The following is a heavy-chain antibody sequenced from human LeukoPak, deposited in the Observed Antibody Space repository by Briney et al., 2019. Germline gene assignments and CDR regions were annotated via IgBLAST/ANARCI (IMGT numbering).Heavy chain of an antibody. J-gene: IGHJ4*02. V-gene: IGHV4-39*01. CDR3: ARRPRRDDYGDYGTWDY. Sequence: PSETLSLTCTVSGASVRSSDDYWGWIRLPPGKGLEWIATIYFSGRSFYSPSLRSRVTISVDTSKNQFSLKLSSVTAADTAVYYCARRPRRDDYGDYGTWDYWGQGTLVTVSS. CDR2: IYFSGRS. D-gene: IGHD4-17*01. CDR1: GASVRSSDDY.